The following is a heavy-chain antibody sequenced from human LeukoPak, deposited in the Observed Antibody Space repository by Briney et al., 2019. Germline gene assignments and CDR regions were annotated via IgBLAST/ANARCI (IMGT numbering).Heavy chain of an antibody. CDR1: GGSFSGYY. V-gene: IGHV4-34*01. J-gene: IGHJ3*02. CDR2: INHSGST. D-gene: IGHD3-22*01. CDR3: ARAHLDYYDSSGYYSGGHFDI. Sequence: SETLSLTCAVYGGSFSGYYWSWIRQPPGKGLEWIGEINHSGSTNYNPSLKSRVTISVDKSKNQFSLKLSSVTAADTAVYYCARAHLDYYDSSGYYSGGHFDIWGQGTMVTVSS.